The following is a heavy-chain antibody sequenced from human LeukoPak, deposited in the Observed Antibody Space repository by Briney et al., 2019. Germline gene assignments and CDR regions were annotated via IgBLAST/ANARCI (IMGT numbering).Heavy chain of an antibody. J-gene: IGHJ4*02. Sequence: ASVKVSCKASGYTFTSYGISWVRQAPGQGLEWMGWISAYNGNTNYAQKLQGRVTMTTDTSTSTAYMELRSLRSDDTAVYYCARDNYSDSSGYRDYWGQGTLVTVSS. D-gene: IGHD3-22*01. V-gene: IGHV1-18*01. CDR3: ARDNYSDSSGYRDY. CDR1: GYTFTSYG. CDR2: ISAYNGNT.